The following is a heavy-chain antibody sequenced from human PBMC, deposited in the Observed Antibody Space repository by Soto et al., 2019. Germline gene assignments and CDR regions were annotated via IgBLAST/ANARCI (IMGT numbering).Heavy chain of an antibody. Sequence: PGGSLRLSCAASGFTFSNAWMSWVRQAPGKGLEWVGRIKSKTDGGTTDYAAPVKGRFTISRDDSKNTLYLQMNSLKTEDTAVYYCTTSGYSGYDPMGYYYYYMDVWGKGTTVTVSS. V-gene: IGHV3-15*01. D-gene: IGHD5-12*01. CDR1: GFTFSNAW. CDR2: IKSKTDGGTT. CDR3: TTSGYSGYDPMGYYYYYMDV. J-gene: IGHJ6*03.